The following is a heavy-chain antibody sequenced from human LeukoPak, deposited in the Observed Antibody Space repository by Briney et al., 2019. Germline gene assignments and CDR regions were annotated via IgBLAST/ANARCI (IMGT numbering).Heavy chain of an antibody. Sequence: GGSLRLSCAASGFTFSSYSMNWVRQAPGKGLEWVSYISSSGSTIYYADSVKGRFTISRDNAKNSLYLQMNSLRAEDTAVYYCARAWGSDAFDIWGQGTMVTVSS. CDR2: ISSSGSTI. V-gene: IGHV3-48*04. CDR1: GFTFSSYS. J-gene: IGHJ3*02. D-gene: IGHD7-27*01. CDR3: ARAWGSDAFDI.